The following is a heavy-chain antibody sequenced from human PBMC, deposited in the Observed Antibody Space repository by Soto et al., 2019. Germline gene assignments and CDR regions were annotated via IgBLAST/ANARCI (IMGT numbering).Heavy chain of an antibody. V-gene: IGHV3-30*18. J-gene: IGHJ5*02. CDR2: ISYDGSNK. CDR3: ANGGPPRGGQPYNWFDP. Sequence: GGSLRLXCAASGFTFSSYGMHWVRQAPGKGLEWVAVISYDGSNKYYADSVKGRFTISRDNSKNTLYLQMNSLRAEDTAVYYCANGGPPRGGQPYNWFDPWGQGTLVTVSS. D-gene: IGHD3-10*01. CDR1: GFTFSSYG.